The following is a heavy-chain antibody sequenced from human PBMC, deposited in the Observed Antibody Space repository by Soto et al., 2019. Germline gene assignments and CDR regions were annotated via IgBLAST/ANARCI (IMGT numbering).Heavy chain of an antibody. J-gene: IGHJ4*02. CDR1: GFTFSSYA. CDR2: VSGSGGST. CDR3: ARRGPGTYFDY. V-gene: IGHV3-23*01. Sequence: EVQLLESGGGLVQPGGSLRLSCAASGFTFSSYAMRWVRQAPGKGLEWVSAVSGSGGSTYYADSVKGRFTISRDNSKNTLYLQMNSQRAEDTAVYYCARRGPGTYFDYWGQGTLVTVSS. D-gene: IGHD1-1*01.